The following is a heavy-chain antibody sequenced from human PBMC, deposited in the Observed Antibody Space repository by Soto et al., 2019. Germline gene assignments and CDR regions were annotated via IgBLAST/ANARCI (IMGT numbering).Heavy chain of an antibody. D-gene: IGHD3-10*01. CDR3: AKDESLFYFDS. J-gene: IGHJ4*02. CDR2: ISYDGSNK. V-gene: IGHV3-30*18. Sequence: QVQLVESGGGVVQPGRSQRLSCTASGFTFRGSGMHWVRQAPGKGLEWLALISYDGSNKHYTDSVKGRFTISRDNSKNTLYLQMNSLRPDDTAVYYGAKDESLFYFDSWGQGTLVTVSS. CDR1: GFTFRGSG.